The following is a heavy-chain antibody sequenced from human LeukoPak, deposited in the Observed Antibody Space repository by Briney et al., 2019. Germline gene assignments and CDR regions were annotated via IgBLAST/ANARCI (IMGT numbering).Heavy chain of an antibody. CDR1: GFTFSSYG. Sequence: GGSLRLSCAASGFTFSSYGMHWVRQAPGKGLEWVAFIRYDGSNKYYADSVKGRFTISRDNSKNTLYLQMNSLRAGDTAVYYCAKDLYYDILTGPFDYWGQGTLVTVSS. CDR3: AKDLYYDILTGPFDY. J-gene: IGHJ4*02. D-gene: IGHD3-9*01. V-gene: IGHV3-30*02. CDR2: IRYDGSNK.